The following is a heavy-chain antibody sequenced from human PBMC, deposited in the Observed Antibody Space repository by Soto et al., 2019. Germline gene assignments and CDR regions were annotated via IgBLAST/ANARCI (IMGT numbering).Heavy chain of an antibody. Sequence: QVQLVESGGGVVQPGRSLRLSCAASGFTFTTYAMHWVRQAPGKGLEWVAAISYDGSNTYSADSVKGRFTISRDNSKDTLYLQLNSLRAEDTAVYFSARDLGYGNSVIRDYWGQGTLVTVSS. D-gene: IGHD6-13*01. CDR2: ISYDGSNT. V-gene: IGHV3-30-3*01. CDR3: ARDLGYGNSVIRDY. J-gene: IGHJ4*02. CDR1: GFTFTTYA.